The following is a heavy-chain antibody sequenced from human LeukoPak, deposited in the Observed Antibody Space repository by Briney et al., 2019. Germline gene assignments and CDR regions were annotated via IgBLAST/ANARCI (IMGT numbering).Heavy chain of an antibody. Sequence: ASVQVSCKTSGYTFISYGISWVRQAPGQGLEWMGWISAYNDNTNYAQKFQGRVTMTTDTSTSKAYMELRSLRSDDTAVYFCARGEGTVPFDYWGQGTLVTVSS. J-gene: IGHJ4*02. CDR2: ISAYNDNT. D-gene: IGHD3/OR15-3a*01. CDR3: ARGEGTVPFDY. CDR1: GYTFISYG. V-gene: IGHV1-18*01.